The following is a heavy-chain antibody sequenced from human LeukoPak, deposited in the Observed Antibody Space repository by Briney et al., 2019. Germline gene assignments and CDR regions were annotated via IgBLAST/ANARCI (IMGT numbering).Heavy chain of an antibody. CDR2: IYYSGSI. Sequence: SETLSLTCTVSGGSISSGGYYWSWIRQHPGTGLEWLGYIYYSGSIYYNPSLKSRVTISVDTSKNQFSLKLSSVTAADTAVYYCARGIAVYQLLSPRNYWYFDLWGRGTLVTVSS. D-gene: IGHD2-2*01. V-gene: IGHV4-31*03. J-gene: IGHJ2*01. CDR1: GGSISSGGYY. CDR3: ARGIAVYQLLSPRNYWYFDL.